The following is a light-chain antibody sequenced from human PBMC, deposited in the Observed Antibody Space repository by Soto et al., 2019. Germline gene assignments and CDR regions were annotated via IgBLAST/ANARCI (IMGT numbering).Light chain of an antibody. Sequence: QSVLTQPASVSGSPGLSIAISCTGTSRDVGGYNSVSWYQQQPGKVPKLLIYDVSNRPSGVSNRFSGSKSGNTASLTISGLPAEDEGDYYCSSYSTGGSYVLGTGTKLTVL. CDR1: SRDVGGYNS. CDR3: SSYSTGGSYV. CDR2: DVS. J-gene: IGLJ1*01. V-gene: IGLV2-14*01.